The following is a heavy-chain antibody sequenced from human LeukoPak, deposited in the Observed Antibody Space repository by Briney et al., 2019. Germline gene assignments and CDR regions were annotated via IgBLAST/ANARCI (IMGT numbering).Heavy chain of an antibody. CDR1: GFTVSSNY. V-gene: IGHV3-66*01. CDR2: IYSGGST. J-gene: IGHJ3*02. CDR3: ARSDGIAAAGHAFDI. Sequence: PGGSLRLSCAVSGFTVSSNYMNWVRQAPGKGLEWVSIIYSGGSTYHADSVKGRFTISRDNAKNSLYLQMNSLRAEDTAVYYCARSDGIAAAGHAFDIWGQGTMVTVSS. D-gene: IGHD6-13*01.